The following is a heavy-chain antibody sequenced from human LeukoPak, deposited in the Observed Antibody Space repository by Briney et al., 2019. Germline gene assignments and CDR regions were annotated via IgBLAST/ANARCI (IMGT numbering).Heavy chain of an antibody. CDR1: GYTFTAQY. CDR3: AKEGYDGSYFRLDF. J-gene: IGHJ4*02. CDR2: INPNNGDT. D-gene: IGHD1-26*01. V-gene: IGHV1-2*02. Sequence: ASVRVSCKASGYTFTAQYIRWVRQAPGQGLEWMGWINPNNGDTNYAQKFQVRVTMTRDTSISTAYMELSRLTPDDTAVYYCAKEGYDGSYFRLDFWGQGTLVAVSS.